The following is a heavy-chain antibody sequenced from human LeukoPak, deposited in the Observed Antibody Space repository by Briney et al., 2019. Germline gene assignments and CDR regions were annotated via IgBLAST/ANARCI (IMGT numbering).Heavy chain of an antibody. CDR2: ISGSGGST. Sequence: GGSLRLSCAVSGFTFSTYAMTWVRQAPGKGLEWVSVISGSGGSTYYADSVKGRFTISRDNSKNTLYLQMNSLRAEDTAVYYCARDDSSGSVNYWGQGTLVTVSS. D-gene: IGHD3-22*01. V-gene: IGHV3-23*01. CDR3: ARDDSSGSVNY. J-gene: IGHJ4*02. CDR1: GFTFSTYA.